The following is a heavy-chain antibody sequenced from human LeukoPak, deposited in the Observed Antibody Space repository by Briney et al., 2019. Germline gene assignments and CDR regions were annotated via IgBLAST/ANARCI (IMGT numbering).Heavy chain of an antibody. CDR2: ISGTSTYI. D-gene: IGHD6-13*01. V-gene: IGHV3-21*01. CDR3: ARDRHIAAAVYYYYMDV. Sequence: GGSLRLSCAASGFTFSSYSMNWVRQAPGKGLEWVSSISGTSTYIYYADSVKGRFTISRDNAKNSLYLQMNSLRAEDTAVYSCARDRHIAAAVYYYYMDVWGKGTPVTVSS. J-gene: IGHJ6*03. CDR1: GFTFSSYS.